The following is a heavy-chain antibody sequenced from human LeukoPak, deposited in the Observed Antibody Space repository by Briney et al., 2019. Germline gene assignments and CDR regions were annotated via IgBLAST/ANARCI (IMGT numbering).Heavy chain of an antibody. D-gene: IGHD2-15*01. Sequence: GASVKVSCKASGYTFTSYDINWVRQATGQGLEWKGWMNPNSGNTGDAQKFQGRVTMTRNTSISTAYMELSSLRSEDTAVYYCARRSAGSGARDYYYYMDVWGKGTTVTVSS. CDR3: ARRSAGSGARDYYYYMDV. CDR2: MNPNSGNT. J-gene: IGHJ6*03. V-gene: IGHV1-8*01. CDR1: GYTFTSYD.